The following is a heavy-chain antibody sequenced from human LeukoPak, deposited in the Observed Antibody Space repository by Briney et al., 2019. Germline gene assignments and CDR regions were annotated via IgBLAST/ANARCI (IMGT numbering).Heavy chain of an antibody. CDR3: ARGVSGNYLDY. D-gene: IGHD3-16*02. Sequence: GGSLRLSCAASGITFSSNYMSWVRQAPGKGLEWASVLYSGGTTYYADSVKGRFTISRDNSKNTLYLQMNSLRADDTAVYYCARGVSGNYLDYWGQGTLVTVSS. V-gene: IGHV3-53*01. CDR2: LYSGGTT. J-gene: IGHJ4*02. CDR1: GITFSSNY.